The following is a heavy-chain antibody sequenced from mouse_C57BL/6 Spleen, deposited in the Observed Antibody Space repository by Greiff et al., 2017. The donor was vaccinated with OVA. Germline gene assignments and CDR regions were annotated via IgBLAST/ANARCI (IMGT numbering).Heavy chain of an antibody. Sequence: QVQLQQSGAELVKPGASVKISCKASGYAFSSYWMNWVKQRPGKGLEWIGQIYPGDGDTNYNGKFKGKATLTADKSSSTAYMQLSSLTSEDSAVYFCARMGTTAYYFDCWGQGTTLTVSS. CDR1: GYAFSSYW. J-gene: IGHJ2*01. CDR2: IYPGDGDT. D-gene: IGHD2-13*01. V-gene: IGHV1-80*01. CDR3: ARMGTTAYYFDC.